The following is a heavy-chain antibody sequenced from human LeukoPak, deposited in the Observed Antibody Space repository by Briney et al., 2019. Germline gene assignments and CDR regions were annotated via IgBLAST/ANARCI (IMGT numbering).Heavy chain of an antibody. D-gene: IGHD3-10*01. CDR2: ISSSGSNM. V-gene: IGHV3-48*02. CDR1: GFTFSRYW. J-gene: IGHJ4*02. Sequence: GGSLRLSCAASGFTFSRYWMSWVRQAPGKGLEWVSYISSSGSNMYYADSVKGRFTISRDNAKNSLYLQMNSLRDEDTAVYYCARGGFGSWYVDSWGQGTLVTFSS. CDR3: ARGGFGSWYVDS.